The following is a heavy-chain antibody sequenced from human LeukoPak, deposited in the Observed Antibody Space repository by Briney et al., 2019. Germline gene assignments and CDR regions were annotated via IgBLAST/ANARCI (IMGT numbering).Heavy chain of an antibody. Sequence: SQTLSLTCAISGDSVSNDRAAWNWIRQSPSRGLEWLGRTFYRSKWYNDYAVSVKGRIAFSADTPKNQFTLQLNSVTPDDTAVYFCARQGSAGWTFDLWGQGTLVTVSS. D-gene: IGHD6-19*01. CDR2: TFYRSKWYN. CDR3: ARQGSAGWTFDL. J-gene: IGHJ4*02. CDR1: GDSVSNDRAA. V-gene: IGHV6-1*01.